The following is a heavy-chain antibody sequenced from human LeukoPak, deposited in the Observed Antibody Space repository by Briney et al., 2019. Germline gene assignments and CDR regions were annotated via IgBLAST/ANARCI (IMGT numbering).Heavy chain of an antibody. V-gene: IGHV3-23*01. CDR1: GFTFNNYA. J-gene: IGHJ4*02. Sequence: HAGGSLRLSCAASGFTFNNYAMSWVRQAPGKGLEWFSAISNSGGSTYYADSVKGRFTISRDNSKNTLYLQMNGLRAEDTAVYYCAKGGGSCCFDNWGQGTLVTVSS. CDR2: ISNSGGST. CDR3: AKGGGSCCFDN. D-gene: IGHD2-15*01.